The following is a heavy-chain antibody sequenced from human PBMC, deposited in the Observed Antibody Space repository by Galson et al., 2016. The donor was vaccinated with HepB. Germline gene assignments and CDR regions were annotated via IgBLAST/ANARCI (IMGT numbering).Heavy chain of an antibody. CDR2: INHSGSTGST. CDR1: GGSFSGYY. D-gene: IGHD1-14*01. Sequence: ETLSLTCAVYGGSFSGYYWSWIRQPPGKGLEWIGEINHSGSTGSTNYNPSLKSRVTISVDTSQNQFSLKLSSVTAADTAVYYCARGPRFQPLVYPTYYFDSWGQGTLVTVSS. CDR3: ARGPRFQPLVYPTYYFDS. J-gene: IGHJ4*02. V-gene: IGHV4-34*01.